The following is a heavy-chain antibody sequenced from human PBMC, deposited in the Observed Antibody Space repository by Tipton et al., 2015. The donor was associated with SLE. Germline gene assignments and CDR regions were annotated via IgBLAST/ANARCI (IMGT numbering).Heavy chain of an antibody. CDR2: IYSGGST. CDR1: GFTFSSYG. Sequence: QLVQSGGGVVQPGRSLRLSCAASGFTFSSYGMHWVRQAPGKGLEWVAVIYSGGSTYYADSVKGRFTISRDNSKNTLYLQMNSLRAEDTAVYYCARAEWELYFDYWGQGTLVTVSS. CDR3: ARAEWELYFDY. V-gene: IGHV3-NL1*01. D-gene: IGHD1-26*01. J-gene: IGHJ4*02.